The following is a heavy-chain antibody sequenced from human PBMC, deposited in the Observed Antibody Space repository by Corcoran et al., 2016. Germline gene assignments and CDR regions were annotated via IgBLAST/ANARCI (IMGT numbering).Heavy chain of an antibody. Sequence: QVQLQQSGPGLVKPSQTLSLTCAISGDSVSSNSAAWNWIRQSPSRGLEWLGRTYYRSKWYNDYAVSVKSRITINPDTSKNQFSLQLNSVTPEDTAVYYWARAPFYVGSHTSPGDYYYYGMDVWGQGTTVTVSS. CDR3: ARAPFYVGSHTSPGDYYYYGMDV. D-gene: IGHD1-26*01. J-gene: IGHJ6*02. CDR2: TYYRSKWYN. CDR1: GDSVSSNSAA. V-gene: IGHV6-1*01.